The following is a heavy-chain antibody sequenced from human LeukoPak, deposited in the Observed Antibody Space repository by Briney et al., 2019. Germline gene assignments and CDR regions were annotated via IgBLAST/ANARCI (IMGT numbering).Heavy chain of an antibody. Sequence: KPGGSMRLSCAASGFTFSYSYMNRIRQAPGNGPEWVSSISSRGDSTNYADSVKGRFTISRDNSKNTLYLQMNSLRAEDTAVYYCAKDLNSRSSGWYFTLDSWGQGTLVTVSS. CDR3: AKDLNSRSSGWYFTLDS. J-gene: IGHJ4*02. V-gene: IGHV3-11*05. CDR2: ISSRGDST. CDR1: GFTFSYSY. D-gene: IGHD6-19*01.